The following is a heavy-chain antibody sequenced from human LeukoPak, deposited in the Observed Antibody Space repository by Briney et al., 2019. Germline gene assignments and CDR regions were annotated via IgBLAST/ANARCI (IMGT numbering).Heavy chain of an antibody. CDR3: ARDLSNYDPSQGY. CDR2: MNPNSGNT. CDR1: GYTFTSYD. D-gene: IGHD3-3*01. Sequence: ASVKVSCKASGYTFTSYDINWVRQATGQGLEWIGWMNPNSGNTGYAQKFQGRATMTRNTSISTAYMELSSLRSEDTAVYYCARDLSNYDPSQGYWGQGTLVTVSS. J-gene: IGHJ4*02. V-gene: IGHV1-8*01.